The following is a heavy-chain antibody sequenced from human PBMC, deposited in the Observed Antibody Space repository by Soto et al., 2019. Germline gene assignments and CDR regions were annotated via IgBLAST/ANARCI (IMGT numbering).Heavy chain of an antibody. V-gene: IGHV6-1*01. Sequence: SQNLSLTCAVSGYSVSSNSAAWNWIRQSPSRGLEWLGRTYYRSKWYNDYAVSVKSRITINPDTSKNRFSLQLNSVTPEDTAVYYCARDRAGATEFDYWGQGTLVTVSS. CDR3: ARDRAGATEFDY. CDR2: TYYRSKWYN. D-gene: IGHD1-26*01. CDR1: GYSVSSNSAA. J-gene: IGHJ4*02.